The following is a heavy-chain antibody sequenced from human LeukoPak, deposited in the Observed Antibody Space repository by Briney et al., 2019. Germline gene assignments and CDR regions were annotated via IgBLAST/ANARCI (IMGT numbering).Heavy chain of an antibody. J-gene: IGHJ3*01. D-gene: IGHD5-24*01. CDR1: GFTFSHYS. CDR3: AKDIQLST. V-gene: IGHV3-23*01. Sequence: PGGSLRLSCAASGFTFSHYSMNWVRQAPGKGLEWVSLIGASGESTYYADSVKGRFTISRDNSKNTLSLQMNSLRVEDTAMYFCAKDIQLSTWGLGTMVTVSS. CDR2: IGASGEST.